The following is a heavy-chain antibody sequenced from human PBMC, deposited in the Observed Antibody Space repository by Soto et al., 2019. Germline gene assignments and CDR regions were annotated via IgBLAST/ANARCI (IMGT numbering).Heavy chain of an antibody. CDR2: IYYSGST. CDR1: GGSISSSSYY. CDR3: ARVGPAATWGMDV. V-gene: IGHV4-39*01. D-gene: IGHD2-2*01. J-gene: IGHJ6*02. Sequence: SETLSLTCTVSGGSISSSSYYWGWIRQPPGKGLEWIGSIYYSGSTYYNPSLKSRVTISVDTSKNQFSLKLSSVTAADTAVYYCARVGPAATWGMDVWGQGTTVTVSS.